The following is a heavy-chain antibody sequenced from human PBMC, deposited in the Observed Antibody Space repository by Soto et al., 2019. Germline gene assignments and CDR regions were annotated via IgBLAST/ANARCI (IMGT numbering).Heavy chain of an antibody. V-gene: IGHV4-39*01. J-gene: IGHJ4*02. Sequence: SETLSLTCTVSGGSISSSSYYWGWIRQPPGKGLEWIGSIYYSGSTYYNPSLKRRVTISVDMSKNQSSLKLSSVTAADTAVYYRARLKDDPYYFDYWGQGTLVPVSS. CDR2: IYYSGST. CDR3: ARLKDDPYYFDY. CDR1: GGSISSSSYY.